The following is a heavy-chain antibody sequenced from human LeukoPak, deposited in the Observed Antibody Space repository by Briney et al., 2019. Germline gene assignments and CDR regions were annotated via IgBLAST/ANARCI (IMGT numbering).Heavy chain of an antibody. CDR1: GFTFSNAW. CDR2: IKSKTDGGTT. CDR3: TTGWDMMVHFDY. V-gene: IGHV3-15*01. Sequence: GGSLRLSCAASGFTFSNAWMSWVRQAPGKGLEWVGRIKSKTDGGTTDYAAPVKGRFTISRDDSKNTLYLQMNSLKTEDTAVYYCTTGWDMMVHFDYWGQGTLVTVSS. J-gene: IGHJ4*02. D-gene: IGHD3-22*01.